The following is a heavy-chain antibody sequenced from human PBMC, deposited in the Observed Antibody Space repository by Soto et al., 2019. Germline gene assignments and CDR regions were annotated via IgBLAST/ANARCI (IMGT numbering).Heavy chain of an antibody. CDR2: IYHSGST. Sequence: PSETLSLTCAVSGGSISSSNWWSWVRQPPGKGLEWIGEIYHSGSTNYSPSLKSRVTISVDKSKNQFSLKLSSVTAADTAVYYCARGKRRYYDSSGPFDYWGQGTLVTVSS. J-gene: IGHJ4*02. D-gene: IGHD3-22*01. CDR1: GGSISSSNW. CDR3: ARGKRRYYDSSGPFDY. V-gene: IGHV4-4*02.